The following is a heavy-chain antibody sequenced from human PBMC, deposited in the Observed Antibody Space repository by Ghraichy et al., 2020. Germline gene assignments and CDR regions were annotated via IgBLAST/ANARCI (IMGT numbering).Heavy chain of an antibody. Sequence: GGSLRLSCAASGFTFSTYNMNWVRQAPGKGLEWVSSISNRRTYIYYADSVKGRFTISRDNARNSVDLHMNSLRVEDTAIYYCARDYIPRPGGGIGFWGQGTLVTVSS. CDR1: GFTFSTYN. D-gene: IGHD1-1*01. J-gene: IGHJ4*02. CDR3: ARDYIPRPGGGIGF. CDR2: ISNRRTYI. V-gene: IGHV3-21*01.